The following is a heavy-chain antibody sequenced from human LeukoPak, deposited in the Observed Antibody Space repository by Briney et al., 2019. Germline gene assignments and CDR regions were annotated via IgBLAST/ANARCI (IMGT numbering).Heavy chain of an antibody. Sequence: PSETLSLTCAVYGGSFSGYYWSWIRQPPGKGLEWIGEINHSGSTNYNPSLKSRVTISVDTSKNQFSLKLSSVTAADTAVYYCAASGSYPPFDYWGQGTLVTVSS. V-gene: IGHV4-34*01. CDR2: INHSGST. CDR1: GGSFSGYY. D-gene: IGHD1-26*01. CDR3: AASGSYPPFDY. J-gene: IGHJ4*02.